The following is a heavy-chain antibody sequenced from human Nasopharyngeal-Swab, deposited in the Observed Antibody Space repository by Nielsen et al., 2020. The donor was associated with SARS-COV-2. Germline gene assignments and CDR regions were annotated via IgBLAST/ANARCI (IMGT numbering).Heavy chain of an antibody. CDR1: GFTFRNHD. CDR2: ISESGGAT. Sequence: GGSLRLSCAASGFTFRNHDMSWVRQAPGKGLEWVSTISESGGATNYADSVKGRFTISRDNSENTLYMQMNSLRAEDTAVYYCANRRGSSWHPYCFDYWGQGTLVTVSS. D-gene: IGHD6-13*01. J-gene: IGHJ4*02. V-gene: IGHV3-23*01. CDR3: ANRRGSSWHPYCFDY.